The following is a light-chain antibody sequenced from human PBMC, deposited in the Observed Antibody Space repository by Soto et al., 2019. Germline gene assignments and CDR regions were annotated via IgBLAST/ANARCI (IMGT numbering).Light chain of an antibody. CDR1: QSIGRY. Sequence: DIQMTQSPSSLSASVGDRVTITCRASQSIGRYLNWYQQKPGKAPKLLIYGVSSLQSGVPSRFSGGGSGTDFTLTITSLQPEDFATYYCQQSHNTPRTFGQGTKVEIK. V-gene: IGKV1-39*01. CDR2: GVS. J-gene: IGKJ2*01. CDR3: QQSHNTPRT.